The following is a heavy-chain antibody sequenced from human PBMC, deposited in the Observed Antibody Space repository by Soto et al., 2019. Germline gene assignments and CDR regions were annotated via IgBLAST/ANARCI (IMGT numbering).Heavy chain of an antibody. D-gene: IGHD6-19*01. V-gene: IGHV4-31*03. CDR2: IYRSGST. CDR1: GASISRGDYY. Sequence: SETLSLTCTVSGASISRGDYYWSWIRQLPGKGLEWIGYIYRSGSTYYNPSLESRITISVDTSQSQSSLDVSSVTAADTAVYYCARVRYLAGAGQNYFDLWGQGTLVTVSS. J-gene: IGHJ4*02. CDR3: ARVRYLAGAGQNYFDL.